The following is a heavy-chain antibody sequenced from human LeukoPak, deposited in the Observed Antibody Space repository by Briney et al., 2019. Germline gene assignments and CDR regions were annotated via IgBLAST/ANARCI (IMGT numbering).Heavy chain of an antibody. Sequence: GGSLRLSCAASGFTFSSYSVTWVRQAPGKGLEWVSYFSSSSSAISYADSVKGRFTISRDNAKDSLYLQMNSLRDEDTAVYYCARVCGGDCYHLDYWGQGTLVTVSS. CDR1: GFTFSSYS. CDR2: FSSSSSAI. J-gene: IGHJ4*02. V-gene: IGHV3-48*02. D-gene: IGHD2-21*02. CDR3: ARVCGGDCYHLDY.